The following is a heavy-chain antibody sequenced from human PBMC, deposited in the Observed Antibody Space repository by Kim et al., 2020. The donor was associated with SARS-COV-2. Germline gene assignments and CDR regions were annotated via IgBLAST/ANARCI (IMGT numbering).Heavy chain of an antibody. V-gene: IGHV4-39*01. Sequence: SETLSLTCTVSGGSISSSRYYWGWIRQPPGKGLEWIGSIYYSGSTYYNPSLKSRVTISVDTSKNQFSLKLSSVTDADTAVYYCARDPFITMILLAQVYYYGMDVWGQGTTVTVS. CDR2: IYYSGST. CDR3: ARDPFITMILLAQVYYYGMDV. CDR1: GGSISSSRYY. J-gene: IGHJ6*02. D-gene: IGHD3-22*01.